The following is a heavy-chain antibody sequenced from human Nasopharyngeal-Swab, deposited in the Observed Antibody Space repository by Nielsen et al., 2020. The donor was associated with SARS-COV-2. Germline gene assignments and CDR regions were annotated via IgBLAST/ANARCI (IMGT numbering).Heavy chain of an antibody. J-gene: IGHJ6*02. V-gene: IGHV3-73*01. D-gene: IGHD4-11*01. CDR2: IRSKANSYAT. CDR3: TSPGNSNYDSWHYYGMDV. Sequence: VRQMPGKGLEWVGRIRSKANSYATAYAASVKGRFTISRDDSKNTAYLQMNSLKTEDTAVYYCTSPGNSNYDSWHYYGMDVWGQGTTVTVSS.